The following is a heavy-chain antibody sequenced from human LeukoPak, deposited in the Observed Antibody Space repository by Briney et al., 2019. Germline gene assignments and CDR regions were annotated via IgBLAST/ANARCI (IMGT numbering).Heavy chain of an antibody. Sequence: ASVKVSCKASGYTFTSYGISWVRQAPGQGLEWMGWISAYNGNTNYAQKLQGRVTMTTDTSTSTAYMELRSLRSDDTAVYYCARMDIVVVPAAIRYYYYGMDVWGQGTTVTVSS. CDR2: ISAYNGNT. D-gene: IGHD2-2*02. V-gene: IGHV1-18*01. CDR3: ARMDIVVVPAAIRYYYYGMDV. J-gene: IGHJ6*02. CDR1: GYTFTSYG.